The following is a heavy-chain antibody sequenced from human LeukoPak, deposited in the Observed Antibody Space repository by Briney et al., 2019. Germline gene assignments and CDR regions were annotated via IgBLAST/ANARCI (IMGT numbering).Heavy chain of an antibody. J-gene: IGHJ3*02. D-gene: IGHD3-3*01. CDR1: GFTFRSYA. Sequence: GGSLRLSCAASGFTFRSYAMSWVRQAPGKGLEWVSVISGSGDTTDYADSVKGRFTISRDNSKNTYLQMNSLRAEDTAVYYCAKDSSYYDFWSGYYAFDIWGQGTMVTVSS. CDR3: AKDSSYYDFWSGYYAFDI. CDR2: ISGSGDTT. V-gene: IGHV3-23*01.